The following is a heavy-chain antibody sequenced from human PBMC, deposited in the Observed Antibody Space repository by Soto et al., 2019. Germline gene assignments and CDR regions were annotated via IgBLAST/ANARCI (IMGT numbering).Heavy chain of an antibody. J-gene: IGHJ3*02. CDR3: TLGSWSAETFDI. V-gene: IGHV1-69*02. CDR2: ILPMLDIT. Sequence: QVQLVQSGAEVKKPGSSVKVSCKASGGTFSTYTIIWVRQAPGQGLEWMGRILPMLDITNSAQRFQGRVTITADKSTRTPYLELSSLRSEDTGVYYCTLGSWSAETFDIWGRGTMVTVSS. CDR1: GGTFSTYT. D-gene: IGHD6-13*01.